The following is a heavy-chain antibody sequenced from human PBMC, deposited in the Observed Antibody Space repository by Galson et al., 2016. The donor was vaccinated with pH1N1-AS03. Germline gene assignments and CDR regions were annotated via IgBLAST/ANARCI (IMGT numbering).Heavy chain of an antibody. D-gene: IGHD3-3*01. CDR3: ALGSLANYDFLSGPFNWFAP. Sequence: PALVKPTQSLTLTCTFSGFSLRTSGMGVGWIRQSPGEALEWLALIYWNDDERYNPSLKNRLTIAKDASKNQVVLTMTNMYPVDTATYYCALGSLANYDFLSGPFNWFAPCGQGILVTVS. J-gene: IGHJ5*02. CDR2: IYWNDDE. V-gene: IGHV2-5*01. CDR1: GFSLRTSGMG.